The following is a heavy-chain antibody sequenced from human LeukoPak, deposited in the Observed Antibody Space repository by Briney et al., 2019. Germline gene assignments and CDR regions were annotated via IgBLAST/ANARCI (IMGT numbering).Heavy chain of an antibody. Sequence: GGSLRLSCAASGFTFSSYSMNWVRQAPGKGLEWVSYISSSSSTIYYADSVKGRFTISRDNAKNSLYLQMNSLIAEDTAVYYCARIAFGGYSYYSDYWGQGTLVTVSS. D-gene: IGHD3-22*01. CDR3: ARIAFGGYSYYSDY. CDR1: GFTFSSYS. CDR2: ISSSSSTI. V-gene: IGHV3-48*01. J-gene: IGHJ4*02.